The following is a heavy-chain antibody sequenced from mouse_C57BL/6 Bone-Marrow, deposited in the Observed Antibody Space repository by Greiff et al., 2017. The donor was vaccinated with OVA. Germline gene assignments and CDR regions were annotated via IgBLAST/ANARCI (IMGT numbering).Heavy chain of an antibody. J-gene: IGHJ4*01. Sequence: EVKLMESGGGLVKPGGSLKLSCAASGFTFSDYGMHWVRQAPEKGLEWVAYISSGSSTIYYADTVKGRFTISRDNAKNTLFLQMTSLRSEDTAMYYCARNDYGSRGGFDYAMDYWGQGTSVTVSS. CDR3: ARNDYGSRGGFDYAMDY. CDR2: ISSGSSTI. CDR1: GFTFSDYG. D-gene: IGHD1-1*01. V-gene: IGHV5-17*01.